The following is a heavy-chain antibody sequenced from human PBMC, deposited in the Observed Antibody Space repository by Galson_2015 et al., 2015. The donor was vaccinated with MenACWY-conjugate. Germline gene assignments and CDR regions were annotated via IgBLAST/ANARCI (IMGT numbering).Heavy chain of an antibody. V-gene: IGHV3-74*01. Sequence: RLSCAASGFIFNTYWMHWVRQAPGKGLVWVSRINPGGSSTTYADSVKDRFTISRDNAKNTLYLQMNNLRPEDTAVFYCAKTRGASFYFDSWGQGTLVTVSS. CDR2: INPGGSST. CDR3: AKTRGASFYFDS. D-gene: IGHD1-26*01. CDR1: GFIFNTYW. J-gene: IGHJ4*02.